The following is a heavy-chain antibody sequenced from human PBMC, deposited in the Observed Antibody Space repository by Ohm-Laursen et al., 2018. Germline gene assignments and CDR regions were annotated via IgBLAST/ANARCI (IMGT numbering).Heavy chain of an antibody. V-gene: IGHV1-69*06. D-gene: IGHD2-2*02. CDR3: ASVVPAAIPGGWFDP. J-gene: IGHJ5*02. Sequence: SVKVSCKASGGTFSSYAISWVRQAPGQGLEWMGGIIPIFGTANYAQKFQGRVTITADKSTSTAYMELSSLRSEDTAVYYCASVVPAAIPGGWFDPWGQGTLVTVSS. CDR1: GGTFSSYA. CDR2: IIPIFGTA.